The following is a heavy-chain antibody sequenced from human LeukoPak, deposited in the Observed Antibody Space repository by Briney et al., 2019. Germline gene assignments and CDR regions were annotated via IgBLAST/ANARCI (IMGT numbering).Heavy chain of an antibody. D-gene: IGHD6-13*01. V-gene: IGHV1-8*03. CDR2: MNHNSGNT. CDR3: ARASTFIAAAPLRY. J-gene: IGHJ4*02. CDR1: GYTFTIYD. Sequence: ASVKLSFNASGYTFTIYDINWVRQPTRQGLELMGWMNHNSGNTGYAQKFQGRVTITRNTSISTAYMELSSLRSEDTAVYYCARASTFIAAAPLRYWGQGTLVTVSS.